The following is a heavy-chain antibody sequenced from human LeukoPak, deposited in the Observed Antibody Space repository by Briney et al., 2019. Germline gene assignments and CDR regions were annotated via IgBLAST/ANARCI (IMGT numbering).Heavy chain of an antibody. CDR3: ARGPHYFYYGMDV. CDR1: GFTFSSSA. CDR2: IGIAGDT. J-gene: IGHJ6*02. V-gene: IGHV3-13*01. Sequence: GGSLRLSCAASGFTFSSSAMSWVRQAPGKGLEWVSVIGIAGDTHYSGSVKGRFTVSRENAENSLYLQMNSLRAGDTAVYYCARGPHYFYYGMDVWGQGTTVTVSS.